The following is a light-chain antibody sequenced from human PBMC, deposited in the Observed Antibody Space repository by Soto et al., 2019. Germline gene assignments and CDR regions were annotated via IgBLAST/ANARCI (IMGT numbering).Light chain of an antibody. V-gene: IGKV1-5*01. CDR2: DAS. CDR1: QSLGTW. J-gene: IGKJ2*01. CDR3: QQYSSYAPLT. Sequence: DIQMTQSPSTLSASVGDRVTITCRASQSLGTWLAWYQQKPGKAPKLLSYDASRLESGVPSRFSGSGSGTDFTLTISRLQPDDFATYYCQQYSSYAPLTFGQGTKLEI.